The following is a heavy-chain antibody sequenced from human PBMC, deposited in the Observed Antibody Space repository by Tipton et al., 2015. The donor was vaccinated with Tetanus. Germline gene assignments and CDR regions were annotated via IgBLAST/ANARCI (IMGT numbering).Heavy chain of an antibody. CDR3: ARLSSSANDAHAFDI. CDR2: ISYSGFT. J-gene: IGHJ3*02. V-gene: IGHV4-34*01. D-gene: IGHD3-22*01. Sequence: TLSLTCAVYGGSFSGHYWSWIRQPPGEGLEWIGSISYSGFTYYNPSLRSRVTLSVDTSNTQFSLRVTSVTAADTAVYYCARLSSSANDAHAFDIWGQGTMVTVSS. CDR1: GGSFSGHY.